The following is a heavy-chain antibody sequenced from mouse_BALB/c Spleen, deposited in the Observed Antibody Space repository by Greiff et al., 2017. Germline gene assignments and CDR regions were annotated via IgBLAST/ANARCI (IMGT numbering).Heavy chain of an antibody. J-gene: IGHJ4*01. Sequence: EVKLVESGGGLVKPGGSLKLSCAASGFTFSDYYMYWVRQTPEKRLEWVATISDGGSYTYYPDSVKGRFTISRDNAKNNLYLQMSSLKSEDTAMYYCARYGNGNQWSGAMDYWGQGTSVTVSS. CDR2: ISDGGSYT. CDR3: ARYGNGNQWSGAMDY. CDR1: GFTFSDYY. V-gene: IGHV5-4*02. D-gene: IGHD2-1*01.